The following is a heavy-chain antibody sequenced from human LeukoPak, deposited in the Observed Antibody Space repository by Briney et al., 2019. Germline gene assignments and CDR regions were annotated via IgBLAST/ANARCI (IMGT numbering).Heavy chain of an antibody. J-gene: IGHJ6*02. V-gene: IGHV1-18*01. Sequence: ASVKVSCKASGYTFTSYGISWVRQAPGQGLEWTGWISAYNGNTNYAQKLQGRVTMTTDTSTSTAYMELRSLRSDDTAVYYCARVKYCSSTSCYHYYYYYGMDVWGQGTTVTVSS. CDR3: ARVKYCSSTSCYHYYYYYGMDV. CDR2: ISAYNGNT. D-gene: IGHD2-2*01. CDR1: GYTFTSYG.